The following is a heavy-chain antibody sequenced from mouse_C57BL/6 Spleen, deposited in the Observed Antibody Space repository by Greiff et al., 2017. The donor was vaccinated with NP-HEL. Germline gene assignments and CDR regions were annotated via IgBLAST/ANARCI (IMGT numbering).Heavy chain of an antibody. CDR3: ARHWDGGYFDF. CDR1: GYTFTSYW. Sequence: QVQLQQPGAELVRPGTSVKLSCKASGYTFTSYWMHWVKQRPGQGLEWIGVIDPSDSFTNYNQKFKGKATLTVDTSSSTAYMQHSSQTSEDSAVYSSARHWDGGYFDFWGTGTTVTVSS. J-gene: IGHJ1*03. CDR2: IDPSDSFT. D-gene: IGHD4-1*01. V-gene: IGHV1-59*01.